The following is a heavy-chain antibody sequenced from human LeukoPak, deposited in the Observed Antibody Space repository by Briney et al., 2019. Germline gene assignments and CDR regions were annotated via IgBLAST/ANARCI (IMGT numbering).Heavy chain of an antibody. CDR1: GFTFTNAW. D-gene: IGHD3-10*01. J-gene: IGHJ4*02. Sequence: PGGSLRLSCAASGFTFTNAWMSWVRQVPGKGLEWVGRIKSKTDGGTTDDAAPVEGRFTISRDDSKNTLSLQMNSLKTEDTAFYYCTTGPHAELYFDYWGQGTLVTVSS. CDR3: TTGPHAELYFDY. V-gene: IGHV3-15*01. CDR2: IKSKTDGGTT.